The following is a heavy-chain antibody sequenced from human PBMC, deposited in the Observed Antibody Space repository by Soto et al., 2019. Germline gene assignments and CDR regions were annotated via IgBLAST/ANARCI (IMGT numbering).Heavy chain of an antibody. J-gene: IGHJ6*02. CDR1: GGTFSSYA. Sequence: QVQLVQSGAEVKKPWSSVKVSCKASGGTFSSYAISWVRQAPGQGLEWMGGIIPIFGTANYAQKFQGRVIITADESTSTAYMELSSLRSEETAVYYCARAGVVTAMDFWGQWPKVTVSS. D-gene: IGHD2-21*02. CDR3: ARAGVVTAMDF. CDR2: IIPIFGTA. V-gene: IGHV1-69*01.